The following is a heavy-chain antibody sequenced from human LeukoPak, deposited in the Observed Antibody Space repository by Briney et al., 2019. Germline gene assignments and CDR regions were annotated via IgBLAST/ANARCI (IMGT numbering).Heavy chain of an antibody. CDR1: GYTFTSYY. CDR2: INPSSGST. V-gene: IGHV1-46*01. Sequence: ASVKVSCKASGYTFTSYYMHWVRQAPGQGLEWMGIINPSSGSTSYAQKFQGRVTMTSDTSTSTAYMELRSLRSDDTAVYYCAREDYYYYMDVWGKGTTVTISS. CDR3: AREDYYYYMDV. J-gene: IGHJ6*03.